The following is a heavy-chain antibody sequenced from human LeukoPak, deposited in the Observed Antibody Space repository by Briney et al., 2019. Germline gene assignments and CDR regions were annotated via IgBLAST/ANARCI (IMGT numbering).Heavy chain of an antibody. CDR3: AKDGGCSSTSCSYFFDY. D-gene: IGHD2-2*01. V-gene: IGHV3-30*18. J-gene: IGHJ4*02. CDR1: GFTFSSYG. CDR2: ISYDGSNK. Sequence: PGGSLRLSCAASGFTFSSYGMHWVRQAPGKALEWVAVISYDGSNKYYADSVKGRFTISRDNSKNTLYLQMNSLRAEDTAVYYCAKDGGCSSTSCSYFFDYWGQGTLVTVSS.